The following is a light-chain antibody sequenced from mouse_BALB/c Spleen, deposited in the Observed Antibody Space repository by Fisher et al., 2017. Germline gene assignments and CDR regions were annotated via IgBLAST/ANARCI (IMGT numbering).Light chain of an antibody. Sequence: IVITQTPAIMAASLGQKVTMTCSASSSVSSSYLHWYQQKPGQPPKLLIYRASNLESGIPARFSGSGSRTDFTLTIDPVEADDAATYYCQQNNEDPWTFGGGTKLEIK. CDR1: SSVSSSY. CDR3: QQNNEDPWT. CDR2: RAS. V-gene: IGKV3-10*01. J-gene: IGKJ1*01.